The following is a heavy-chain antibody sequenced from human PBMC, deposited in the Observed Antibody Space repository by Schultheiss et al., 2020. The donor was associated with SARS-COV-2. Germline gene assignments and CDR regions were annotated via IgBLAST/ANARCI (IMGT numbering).Heavy chain of an antibody. J-gene: IGHJ4*02. CDR3: ARAGEMATILSY. D-gene: IGHD5-24*01. CDR1: GFTFSSYG. V-gene: IGHV3-30*03. CDR2: ISYDGSNK. Sequence: GGSLRLSCAASGFTFSSYGMHWVRQAPGKGLEWVAVISYDGSNKYYADSVKGRFTISRDNAKNSLYLQMNSLRAEDTAVYYCARAGEMATILSYWGQGTLVTVSS.